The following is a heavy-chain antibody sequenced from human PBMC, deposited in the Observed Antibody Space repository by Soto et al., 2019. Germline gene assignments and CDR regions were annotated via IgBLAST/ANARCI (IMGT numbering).Heavy chain of an antibody. J-gene: IGHJ1*01. D-gene: IGHD2-15*01. V-gene: IGHV4-30-4*01. Sequence: QVQLQESGPGLVKPSQTLSLTCTVSGGSISSGDYYWSWIRQPPGKGLEWIGYIYYSGSTYYNPSLKRRLTISVDTSKNQLALKLSSVTAADTAVYYCATLLGTVVSGYFQHWGQGTLVTVSS. CDR2: IYYSGST. CDR1: GGSISSGDYY. CDR3: ATLLGTVVSGYFQH.